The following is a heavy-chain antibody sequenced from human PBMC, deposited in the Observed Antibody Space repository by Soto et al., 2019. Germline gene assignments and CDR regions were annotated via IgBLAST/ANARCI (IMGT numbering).Heavy chain of an antibody. CDR1: GFTFSGYS. D-gene: IGHD2-8*01. Sequence: EVQLVESGGGLVKPGGSLRLSCVASGFTFSGYSINWVRQAPGKGLEWVSYISGASIYIHYADSVKGRFTISRDNAKRAVYMQMNSLRAEDTAVYYCARGFRNGFNVWGQGTTVSVSS. CDR2: ISGASIYI. CDR3: ARGFRNGFNV. V-gene: IGHV3-21*01. J-gene: IGHJ6*02.